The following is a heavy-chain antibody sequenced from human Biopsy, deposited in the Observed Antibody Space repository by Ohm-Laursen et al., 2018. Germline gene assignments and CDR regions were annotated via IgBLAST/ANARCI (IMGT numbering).Heavy chain of an antibody. CDR1: RFTFSSYA. J-gene: IGHJ4*02. Sequence: SLRLSCAAPRFTFSSYAMTWFRQAPGKGLEWVSTISGNSDIIYDTDSVKGRFTISRDNSKNTLYLQMNSLRADDTAVYYCALAAAQTVTHFDYWGQGTLVTVSS. D-gene: IGHD4-17*01. CDR3: ALAAAQTVTHFDY. CDR2: ISGNSDII. V-gene: IGHV3-23*01.